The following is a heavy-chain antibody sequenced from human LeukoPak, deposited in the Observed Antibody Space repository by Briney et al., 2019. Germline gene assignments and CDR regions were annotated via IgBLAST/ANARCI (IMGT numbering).Heavy chain of an antibody. V-gene: IGHV3-33*06. Sequence: GRSLRLSCAASGFTFSSYGMHWVRQAPGKGLEWVAVIWYDGSNKYYADSVKGRFTISRDNSKNTLYLQMNSLRAEDTAVYYCAKAARYYYDSSGQWGFDYWGQGTPVTVSS. CDR1: GFTFSSYG. CDR3: AKAARYYYDSSGQWGFDY. CDR2: IWYDGSNK. D-gene: IGHD3-22*01. J-gene: IGHJ4*02.